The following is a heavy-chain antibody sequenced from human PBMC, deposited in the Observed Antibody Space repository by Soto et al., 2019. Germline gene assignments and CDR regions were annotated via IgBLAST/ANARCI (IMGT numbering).Heavy chain of an antibody. CDR3: ARDPTTTKLPFKRYYYGMDV. CDR2: IWYDGSNK. J-gene: IGHJ6*02. CDR1: GFTFSSYG. D-gene: IGHD1-26*01. V-gene: IGHV3-33*01. Sequence: GGSLRLSCAASGFTFSSYGMHWVRQAPGKGLEWVAVIWYDGSNKYYADSVKGRFTVSRDNSKNTLYLQMNSLRAEDTAVYYCARDPTTTKLPFKRYYYGMDVWGQGTRVTVSS.